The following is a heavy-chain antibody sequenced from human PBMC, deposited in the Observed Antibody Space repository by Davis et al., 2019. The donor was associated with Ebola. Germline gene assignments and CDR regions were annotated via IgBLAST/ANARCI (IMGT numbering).Heavy chain of an antibody. CDR3: TSTVDTADY. CDR2: IKQDGSEK. CDR1: GFTFTDYW. V-gene: IGHV3-7*01. J-gene: IGHJ4*02. Sequence: GESLKISCAASGFTFTDYWMSWVRQAPGKGLQWVANIKQDGSEKYYVDSVKGRFTISRDNAKNSLYLQMNSLRAEDTAVYYCTSTVDTADYWGQGTLVTVSS. D-gene: IGHD5-18*01.